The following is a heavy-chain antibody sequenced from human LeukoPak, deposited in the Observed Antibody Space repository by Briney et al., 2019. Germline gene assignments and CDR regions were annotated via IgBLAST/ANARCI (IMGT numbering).Heavy chain of an antibody. D-gene: IGHD6-19*01. J-gene: IGHJ4*02. CDR3: ARVGSVAVAGPFDY. CDR1: GYSISSGYY. V-gene: IGHV4-38-2*01. CDR2: IYHSGST. Sequence: PSETLSLTCAVSGYSISSGYYWGWIRQPPGTGLEWIGSIYHSGSTYYNPSLKSRVTISVDTSKNQFSLKLSSVTAADTAVYYCARVGSVAVAGPFDYWGQGTLVTVSS.